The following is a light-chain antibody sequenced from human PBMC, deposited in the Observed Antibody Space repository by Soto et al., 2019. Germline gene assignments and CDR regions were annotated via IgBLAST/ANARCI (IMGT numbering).Light chain of an antibody. V-gene: IGLV7-43*01. Sequence: QAVVTQEPSLTVSPGGTVTLTCASSTGTVTSGNYANWFQRKPGQAPRALIYSTTNTHSWTPGRFSGSLLGGKAALTLSGAQSEDEAEDVCLLYFSGAAVFGGGTKLTVL. J-gene: IGLJ3*02. CDR1: TGTVTSGNY. CDR3: LLYFSGAAV. CDR2: STT.